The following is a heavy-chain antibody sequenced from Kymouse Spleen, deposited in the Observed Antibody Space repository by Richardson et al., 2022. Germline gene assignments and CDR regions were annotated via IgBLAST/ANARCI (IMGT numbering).Heavy chain of an antibody. Sequence: QVQLQQWGAGLLKPSETLSLTCAVYGGSFSGYYWSWIRQPPGKGLEWIGEINHSGSTNYNPSLKSRVTISVDTSKNQFSLKLSSVTAADTAVYYCARGTRYSGSYWFDYWGQGTLVTVSS. V-gene: IGHV4-34*01. CDR3: ARGTRYSGSYWFDY. D-gene: IGHD1-26*01. CDR1: GGSFSGYY. J-gene: IGHJ4*02. CDR2: INHSGST.